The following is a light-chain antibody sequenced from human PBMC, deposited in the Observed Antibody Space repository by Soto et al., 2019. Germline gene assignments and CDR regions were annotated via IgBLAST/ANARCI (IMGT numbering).Light chain of an antibody. Sequence: EIVLTQSPATLSLSPGERATLSCRASPSVGIYLAWYQHKPGQAPRLLIYDASTRAAGIPSRFSGSGSGTDFTLTISSLEPEDFARYYCQQRSTWPPSFGQGTKLEIK. CDR2: DAS. J-gene: IGKJ2*01. CDR3: QQRSTWPPS. V-gene: IGKV3-11*01. CDR1: PSVGIY.